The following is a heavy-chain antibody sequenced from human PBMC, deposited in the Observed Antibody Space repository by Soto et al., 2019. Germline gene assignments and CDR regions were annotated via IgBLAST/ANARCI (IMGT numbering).Heavy chain of an antibody. V-gene: IGHV3-9*01. Sequence: PGGSLRLSCAASGFPFDDYAMHWVRQAPGKGLEWVSGISWNSGSIGYADSVKGRFTISRDNAKNSLYLQMNSLRAEDTALYYCAAGIAAAGTGDYWGQGTLVTVSS. CDR1: GFPFDDYA. D-gene: IGHD6-13*01. CDR2: ISWNSGSI. J-gene: IGHJ4*02. CDR3: AAGIAAAGTGDY.